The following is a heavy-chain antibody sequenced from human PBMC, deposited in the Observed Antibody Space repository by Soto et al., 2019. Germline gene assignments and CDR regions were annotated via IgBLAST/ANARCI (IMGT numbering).Heavy chain of an antibody. CDR3: ARDVRSRDYGLYYYGMDV. J-gene: IGHJ6*01. D-gene: IGHD4-17*01. Sequence: SVMESCKGCVCTHTRYGSSGVRPAPGREVERMGWSSIYNGSTNNAQKLQGRDTLTTDTSTSTAYMELRSLRSDDTAVYYCARDVRSRDYGLYYYGMDVCGQGTTVSVSS. V-gene: IGHV1-18*04. CDR1: VCTHTRYG. CDR2: SSIYNGST.